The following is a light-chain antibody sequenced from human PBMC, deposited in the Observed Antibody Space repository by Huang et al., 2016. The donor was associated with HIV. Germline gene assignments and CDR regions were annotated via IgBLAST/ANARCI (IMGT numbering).Light chain of an antibody. CDR3: QQSYSTPRVT. J-gene: IGKJ3*01. CDR2: TTS. V-gene: IGKV1-39*01. Sequence: DIQMTQSPSSLSAFVGDNVTITCRASQNVNIHLNWDQKKPGKGPKLLIYTTSNVYSGVPSRFSGSGSGTHFTLTINSLQPEDSATYSCQQSYSTPRVTFGPGTKINI. CDR1: QNVNIH.